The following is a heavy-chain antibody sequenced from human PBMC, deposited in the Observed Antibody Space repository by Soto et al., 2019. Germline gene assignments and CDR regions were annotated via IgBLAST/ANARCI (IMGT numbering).Heavy chain of an antibody. D-gene: IGHD3-16*01. CDR3: AKDRWGVYYYYGMDV. J-gene: IGHJ6*02. CDR1: GFTFSSDA. Sequence: VQLLESGGGLVQPGGSLRLSCAASGFTFSSDAMSWVRQAPGKGLEWVSAISGSGGSTYYADSVKGRFTISRDNSKNTLYLQMNSLRAEDTAVYYCAKDRWGVYYYYGMDVWGQGTTVTVSS. V-gene: IGHV3-23*01. CDR2: ISGSGGST.